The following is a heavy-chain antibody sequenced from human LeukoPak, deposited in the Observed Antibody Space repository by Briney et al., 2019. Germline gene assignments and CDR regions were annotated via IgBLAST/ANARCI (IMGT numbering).Heavy chain of an antibody. CDR1: GFTFSSYAM. D-gene: IGHD2-15*01. CDR3: ARAHGSAEDS. V-gene: IGHV4-4*01. CDR2: IYHSGST. J-gene: IGHJ4*02. Sequence: GSLRLSCAASGFTFSSYAMSWVRQAPGKGMEWIGEIYHSGSTNYNPSLKSRVTLSVDKSKNQFSLKLNSVAAADTAVYFCARAHGSAEDSWGQGILVAVSS.